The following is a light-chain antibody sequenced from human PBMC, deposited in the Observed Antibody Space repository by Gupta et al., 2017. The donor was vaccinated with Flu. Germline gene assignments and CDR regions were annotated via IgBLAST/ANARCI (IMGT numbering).Light chain of an antibody. J-gene: IGKJ3*01. Sequence: EIVMTQSPATMSVSTGERATLSCRASQSVSSNLAWYQQKPGQAPRLLIYGASTRATGIPARFSGSGSGTEFTLTISSLQSEDFAVYYFQQYNNWPPFTVGPGTKVDIK. CDR1: QSVSSN. CDR2: GAS. CDR3: QQYNNWPPFT. V-gene: IGKV3-15*01.